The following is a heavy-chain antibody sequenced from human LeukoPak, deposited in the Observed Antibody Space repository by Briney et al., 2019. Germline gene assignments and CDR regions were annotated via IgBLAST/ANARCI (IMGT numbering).Heavy chain of an antibody. CDR2: ISGSGGST. CDR1: GFTFSSYA. D-gene: IGHD6-13*01. J-gene: IGHJ4*02. CDR3: ASLPALIADFDY. Sequence: GGSLRLSCAASGFTFSSYAMSWVRQAPGKGLEWVSAISGSGGSTYYADSVKGRFTISRDNSKNTLYLKMNSLRAEDTAVYYCASLPALIADFDYWGQGTLVTVSS. V-gene: IGHV3-23*01.